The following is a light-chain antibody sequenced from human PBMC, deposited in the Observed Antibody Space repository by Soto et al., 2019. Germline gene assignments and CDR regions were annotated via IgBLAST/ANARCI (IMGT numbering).Light chain of an antibody. Sequence: AIRMTQSPSSLSASTGDRVTITCRASQGISSYLAWYQQKPGKAPKLLIYAASTLQSGVPSRFSGSGSGTDFTLTISCLQSEDFATYYGQQYYSYPGTFGPRTKVDIK. CDR3: QQYYSYPGT. CDR2: AAS. CDR1: QGISSY. J-gene: IGKJ3*01. V-gene: IGKV1-8*01.